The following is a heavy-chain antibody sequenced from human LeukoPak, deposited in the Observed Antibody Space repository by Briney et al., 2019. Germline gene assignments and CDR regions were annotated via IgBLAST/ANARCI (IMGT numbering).Heavy chain of an antibody. V-gene: IGHV5-51*01. J-gene: IGHJ6*03. D-gene: IGHD1-20*01. CDR1: GYSFTNYW. Sequence: GESLKISCKGSGYSFTNYWIAWVRQMPGKGLEWMGIIYPGDSDTRYSPYFQGQVTISVDKSISSAYLQWSSLKASDTAMYYCARHRITGNYMDVWGKGTTVTISS. CDR2: IYPGDSDT. CDR3: ARHRITGNYMDV.